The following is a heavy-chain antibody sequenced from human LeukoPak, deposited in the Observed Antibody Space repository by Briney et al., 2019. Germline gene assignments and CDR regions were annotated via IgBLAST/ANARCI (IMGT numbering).Heavy chain of an antibody. D-gene: IGHD3-22*01. Sequence: ASVKVSCKASGYTFTSYDINWVRQAPGQGLEWMGWMNPNSGNTGYAQKFQGRVTMTRNTSISTAYMELSSLRSEDTAVYYCARGYYYDSSEGYWGQGTLVTVSS. CDR1: GYTFTSYD. J-gene: IGHJ4*02. CDR2: MNPNSGNT. CDR3: ARGYYYDSSEGY. V-gene: IGHV1-8*01.